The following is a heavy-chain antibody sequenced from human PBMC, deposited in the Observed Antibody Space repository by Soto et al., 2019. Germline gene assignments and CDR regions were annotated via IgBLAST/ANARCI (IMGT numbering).Heavy chain of an antibody. J-gene: IGHJ4*02. CDR3: ARVMGGGSEHYFDS. CDR1: GYTFTSYY. Sequence: ASVKVSCKASGYTFTSYYIHWVRQAPGQGLEWMGIINPSGGSTSYAQKFQGRVTMTRDASTSTVYKALSSLRSEDTAVYYCARVMGGGSEHYFDSWGQGTLVTVSS. D-gene: IGHD2-15*01. CDR2: INPSGGST. V-gene: IGHV1-46*01.